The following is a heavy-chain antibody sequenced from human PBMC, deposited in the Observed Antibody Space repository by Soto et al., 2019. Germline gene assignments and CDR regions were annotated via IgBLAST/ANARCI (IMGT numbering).Heavy chain of an antibody. D-gene: IGHD3-3*01. Sequence: EVQLLESGGGLVQPGGSLRLSCAASGFTFSSYAMSWVRQAPGKGLEWVSAISGSGGSTYYADSVKGRFTISRDNSKNTLYLQMNSLRAEDTAVYYCAKEDGIFGVVISDRDVGYFDYWGQGTLVTVSS. CDR1: GFTFSSYA. V-gene: IGHV3-23*01. J-gene: IGHJ4*02. CDR2: ISGSGGST. CDR3: AKEDGIFGVVISDRDVGYFDY.